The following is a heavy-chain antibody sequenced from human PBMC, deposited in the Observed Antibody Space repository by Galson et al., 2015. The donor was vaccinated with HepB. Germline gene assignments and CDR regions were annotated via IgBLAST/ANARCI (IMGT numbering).Heavy chain of an antibody. CDR2: IKSKTDGGTT. D-gene: IGHD3-22*01. CDR3: TTDPTGNGGYYYDSSGYSLRQPPPLVDY. CDR1: GFTFSNAW. V-gene: IGHV3-15*01. J-gene: IGHJ4*02. Sequence: SLRLSCAASGFTFSNAWMSWVRQAPGKGLEWVGRIKSKTDGGTTDYAAPVKGRFTISRDDSKNTLYLQMNSLKTEDTAVYYCTTDPTGNGGYYYDSSGYSLRQPPPLVDYWGQGTLVTVSS.